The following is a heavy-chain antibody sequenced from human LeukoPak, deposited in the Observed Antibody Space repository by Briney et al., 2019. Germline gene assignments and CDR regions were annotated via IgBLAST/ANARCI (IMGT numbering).Heavy chain of an antibody. Sequence: SVKVSCKASGGTFSSYAISWVRQAPGQGLEWMGGIIPILGTANYAQRFQGRVTITTDESTSAAYMELSSLRSDDTAVYYCASTYCGGDCYSLPYFDYWGQGTQVTVSS. V-gene: IGHV1-69*05. J-gene: IGHJ4*02. CDR1: GGTFSSYA. CDR2: IIPILGTA. D-gene: IGHD2-21*02. CDR3: ASTYCGGDCYSLPYFDY.